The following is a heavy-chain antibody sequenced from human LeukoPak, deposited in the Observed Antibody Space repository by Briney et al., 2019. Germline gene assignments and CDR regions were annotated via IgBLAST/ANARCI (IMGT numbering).Heavy chain of an antibody. CDR2: IYYSGGT. D-gene: IGHD3-10*01. CDR3: ARGTTMVRGVSDY. Sequence: SETLSLTCTVSGGSISSGDYYWSWIRQPPGKGLEWIGYIYYSGGTYYNPSLKSRVTISVDTSKNQFSLKLSSVTAADTAVYYCARGTTMVRGVSDYWGQGTLVTVSS. CDR1: GGSISSGDYY. J-gene: IGHJ4*02. V-gene: IGHV4-30-4*08.